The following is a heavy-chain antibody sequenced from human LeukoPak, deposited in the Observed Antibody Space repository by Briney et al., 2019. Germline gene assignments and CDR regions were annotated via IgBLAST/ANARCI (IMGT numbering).Heavy chain of an antibody. CDR3: ARVDDLDAFDM. J-gene: IGHJ3*02. CDR2: IKQDGGEK. Sequence: GGSLRLSCAASEFTFSSYWMSWVRQAPGKGLEWVANIKQDGGEKYYLDSVKGRFTVSRDNAKNSLYLQMNSLRAEDTAVYYCARVDDLDAFDMWGQGTLVTVSS. CDR1: EFTFSSYW. V-gene: IGHV3-7*01. D-gene: IGHD2-2*03.